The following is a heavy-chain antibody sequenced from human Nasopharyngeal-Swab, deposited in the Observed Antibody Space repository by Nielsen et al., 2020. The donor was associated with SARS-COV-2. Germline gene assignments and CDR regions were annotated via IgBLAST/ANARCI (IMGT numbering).Heavy chain of an antibody. J-gene: IGHJ4*02. CDR2: ISRGGESI. D-gene: IGHD3-22*01. CDR3: ARGDDTTDYYEPFDS. V-gene: IGHV3-11*04. Sequence: GGSLRLSCAASGFIFSYYYMTWIRQVPGKGLEWVSFISRGGESIYYADSVKGRFTISRDNAKNSVYLQMNSLRAEDSAVYYCARGDDTTDYYEPFDSWGQGTLVTVSS. CDR1: GFIFSYYY.